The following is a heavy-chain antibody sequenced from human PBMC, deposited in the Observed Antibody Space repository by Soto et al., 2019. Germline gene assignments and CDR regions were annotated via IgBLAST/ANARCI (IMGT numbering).Heavy chain of an antibody. Sequence: ASVKVSCKASGYTFTSYAIHWVRQAPGQRLEWMGWINAGNGNTKYSQKFQGRVTITRDTSASTAYMELSSLRSEDTAVYYCARDQVVRYFDWLSPFDYWGQGTLVTVSS. D-gene: IGHD3-9*01. CDR3: ARDQVVRYFDWLSPFDY. V-gene: IGHV1-3*01. CDR2: INAGNGNT. CDR1: GYTFTSYA. J-gene: IGHJ4*02.